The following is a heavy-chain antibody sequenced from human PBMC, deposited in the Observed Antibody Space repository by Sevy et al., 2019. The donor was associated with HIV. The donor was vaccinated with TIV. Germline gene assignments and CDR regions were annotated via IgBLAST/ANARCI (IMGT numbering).Heavy chain of an antibody. CDR1: GFTFSTNG. Sequence: GGSLRLSCAASGFTFSTNGMSWVLQAPGKGLEWVSGIRGSGGTTYYADSVKGRFTISRDNSKNTLYLQMNSLRAEDTAVYYCAKDRITMIVAPDGMDVWGQGTTVTVSS. CDR2: IRGSGGTT. CDR3: AKDRITMIVAPDGMDV. J-gene: IGHJ6*02. V-gene: IGHV3-23*01. D-gene: IGHD3-22*01.